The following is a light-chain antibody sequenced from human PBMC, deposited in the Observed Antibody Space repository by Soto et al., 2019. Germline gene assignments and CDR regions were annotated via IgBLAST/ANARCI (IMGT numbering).Light chain of an antibody. CDR2: GAS. Sequence: EIVMTQSPATLSVSPGERATLSCRASQSVSANLARYQQKPGQTPRLLIHGASTRATGTPASFSGSGSGTEFTLTISSLQSEDFAVYYCQQYNDWPWTFGQGTQVELK. V-gene: IGKV3-15*01. J-gene: IGKJ1*01. CDR1: QSVSAN. CDR3: QQYNDWPWT.